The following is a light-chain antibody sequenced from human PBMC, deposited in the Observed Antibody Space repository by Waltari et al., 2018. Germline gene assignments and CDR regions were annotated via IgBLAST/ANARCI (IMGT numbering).Light chain of an antibody. J-gene: IGLJ2*01. CDR2: DVD. V-gene: IGLV2-11*01. CDR1: SSAIGGYKY. Sequence: QSALTQPRSVSGSPGQSVTLSCTGTSSAIGGYKYVSWYQQHPAKAPKLVIYDVDNRPSGVPDRFSGSKAGNTASLTISGLQTDDDADYYCCSYAGRYTSVFGRGTRVTVL. CDR3: CSYAGRYTSV.